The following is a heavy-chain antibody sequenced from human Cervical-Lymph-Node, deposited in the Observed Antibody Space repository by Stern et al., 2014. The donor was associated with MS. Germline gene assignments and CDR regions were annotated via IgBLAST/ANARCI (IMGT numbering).Heavy chain of an antibody. V-gene: IGHV1-2*02. Sequence: VQLVESGAEAKAPGASMKVSCRASGYIFTDYYLHWVRQAPGQGLEWLGWINPNSGGTNYAQNFQGRVTMTRDKSISTAYMELRWLGYADTAVYYCARGSGTAYDLRGDYWGQGTLVTVSS. CDR3: ARGSGTAYDLRGDY. D-gene: IGHD3-3*01. J-gene: IGHJ4*01. CDR2: INPNSGGT. CDR1: GYIFTDYY.